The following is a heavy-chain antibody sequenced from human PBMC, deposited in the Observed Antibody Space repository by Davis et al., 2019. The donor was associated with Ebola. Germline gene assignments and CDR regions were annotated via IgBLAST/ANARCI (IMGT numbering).Heavy chain of an antibody. CDR3: ASENVAVPGES. CDR1: GFTFSTYT. V-gene: IGHV3-30*03. J-gene: IGHJ5*02. CDR2: ITYDETNR. D-gene: IGHD6-19*01. Sequence: PGGSLRLSCAASGFTFSTYTMQWVRQAPGKGLEWVAFITYDETNRYYADSVKGRFTISRDNSKNSVYLQMSSLRADDSGVYYCASENVAVPGESWGQGTLVTVSS.